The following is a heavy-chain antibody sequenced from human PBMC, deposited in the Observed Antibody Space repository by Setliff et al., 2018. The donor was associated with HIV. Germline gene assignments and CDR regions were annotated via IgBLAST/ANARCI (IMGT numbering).Heavy chain of an antibody. CDR3: ARDRWFSNNWYSDY. D-gene: IGHD6-13*01. CDR1: GFTFSNNW. CDR2: IKQDGSVK. J-gene: IGHJ4*02. V-gene: IGHV3-7*05. Sequence: QPVGSLRLSCAASGFTFSNNWMAWVRLAPGKGLEWVANIKQDGSVKNYVDSVRGRFTISRDNAENSLFLQMTGLRPEDTAMYYCARDRWFSNNWYSDYWGQGTLVTVSS.